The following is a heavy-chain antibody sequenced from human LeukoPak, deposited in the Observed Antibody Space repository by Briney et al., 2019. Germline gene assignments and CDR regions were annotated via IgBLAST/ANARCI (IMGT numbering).Heavy chain of an antibody. V-gene: IGHV4-34*01. CDR1: GGSFSGYY. D-gene: IGHD4-11*01. CDR2: INHSGST. Sequence: PSETLSLTCAVYGGSFSGYYWSWIRQPPGKGLEWIGEINHSGSTNYNPPLKSRVTISVDTSKNHFSLRLSSVTAVDTAVYYCARLSGATITTYYGMDVWGQGTTVTVS. J-gene: IGHJ6*02. CDR3: ARLSGATITTYYGMDV.